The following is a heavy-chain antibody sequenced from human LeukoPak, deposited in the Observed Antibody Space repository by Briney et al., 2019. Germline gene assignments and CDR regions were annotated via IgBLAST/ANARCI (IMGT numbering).Heavy chain of an antibody. J-gene: IGHJ6*03. V-gene: IGHV3-23*01. D-gene: IGHD1-26*01. CDR2: ISGSGGST. CDR3: AKASSGSYYADYYYYMDV. Sequence: TGGSLRLSCAASGFTFSSYWMSWVRQAPGKGLEWVSAISGSGGSTYYADSVKGRFTISRDNSKNTLYLQMNSLRAEDTAVYYCAKASSGSYYADYYYYMDVWGKGTTVTVSS. CDR1: GFTFSSYW.